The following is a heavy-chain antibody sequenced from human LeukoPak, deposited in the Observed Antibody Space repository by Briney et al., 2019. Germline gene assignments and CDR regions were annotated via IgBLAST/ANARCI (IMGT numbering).Heavy chain of an antibody. Sequence: ASVRVSCKASGYTLSTYTMHWPRQAPGQRPEWMGCIYAGNGNVKYSQNFQARVTITRDTSANTAYLELSSLRSEDTAVYYCAREVAIWGQGTLVTVSS. V-gene: IGHV1-3*01. CDR1: GYTLSTYT. J-gene: IGHJ4*02. CDR3: AREVAI. CDR2: IYAGNGNV. D-gene: IGHD2-15*01.